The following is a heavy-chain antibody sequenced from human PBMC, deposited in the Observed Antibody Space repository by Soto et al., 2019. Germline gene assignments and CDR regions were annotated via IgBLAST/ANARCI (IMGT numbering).Heavy chain of an antibody. CDR2: ISYDGSNK. CDR3: AKSRRVVPAAMVEIDY. V-gene: IGHV3-30*18. D-gene: IGHD2-2*01. Sequence: GSLRLSCAASGFTFSSYGMHWVRQAPGKGLEWVAVISYDGSNKYYADSVKGRFTISRDNSKNTLYLQMNSLRAEDTAVYYCAKSRRVVPAAMVEIDYWGQGTLVTVSS. CDR1: GFTFSSYG. J-gene: IGHJ4*02.